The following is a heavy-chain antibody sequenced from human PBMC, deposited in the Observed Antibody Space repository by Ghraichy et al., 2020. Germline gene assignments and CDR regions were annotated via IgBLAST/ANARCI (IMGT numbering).Heavy chain of an antibody. CDR3: VRDYTSMVHY. Sequence: GGSLRLSCAASGFTFRNYNMNWVRQAPGKGLEWVSSISSSSSYMYYADSVKGRFTISRDNAKNSVYLQMNSLRAKDTAVYYCVRDYTSMVHYWGQGTLVTVSS. V-gene: IGHV3-21*01. D-gene: IGHD2-8*01. CDR2: ISSSSSYM. CDR1: GFTFRNYN. J-gene: IGHJ4*02.